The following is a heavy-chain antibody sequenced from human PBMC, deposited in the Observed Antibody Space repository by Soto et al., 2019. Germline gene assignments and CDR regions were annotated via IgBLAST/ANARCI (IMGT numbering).Heavy chain of an antibody. CDR3: TSAVSATRASGLDV. CDR2: SKNKANSYTT. Sequence: EVQLVASGGGLVQPGGSLRLSCAASGFIFSDHYMDWVRQAPGKGLEWLGRSKNKANSYTTDYAASVKGRFTVSRDDSKDSLYLQMNSLKTEDTAVYYCTSAVSATRASGLDVWGQGTTGTVSS. CDR1: GFIFSDHY. J-gene: IGHJ6*02. V-gene: IGHV3-72*01. D-gene: IGHD2-15*01.